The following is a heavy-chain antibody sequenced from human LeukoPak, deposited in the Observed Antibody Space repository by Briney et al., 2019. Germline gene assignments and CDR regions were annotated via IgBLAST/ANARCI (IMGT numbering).Heavy chain of an antibody. CDR1: GFTFSSYI. D-gene: IGHD6-13*01. Sequence: GGSLRLSCAASGFTFSSYIMNWVRQAPGKGLEWVSSISSSSTYIFYADSVKGRFTISRDNAKNSVYLQMNGLRAEGTALYYCARWEESIAAAGLDYWGQGILVTVSS. CDR2: ISSSSTYI. V-gene: IGHV3-21*01. J-gene: IGHJ4*02. CDR3: ARWEESIAAAGLDY.